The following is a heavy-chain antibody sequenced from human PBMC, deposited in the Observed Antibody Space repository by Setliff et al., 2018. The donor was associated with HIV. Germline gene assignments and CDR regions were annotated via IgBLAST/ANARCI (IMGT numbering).Heavy chain of an antibody. CDR2: MYSSGST. Sequence: LSLTCIVSGGSISSYYWSWIRQPAGKGLEWIGRMYSSGSTYYNPSLKSRVTISVDTSKNQFSLKLSSVTAADTAVYYCARQVSSWYPLSYYYYGMDVWGQGTTVTVSS. V-gene: IGHV4-4*07. CDR1: GGSISSYY. D-gene: IGHD6-13*01. CDR3: ARQVSSWYPLSYYYYGMDV. J-gene: IGHJ6*02.